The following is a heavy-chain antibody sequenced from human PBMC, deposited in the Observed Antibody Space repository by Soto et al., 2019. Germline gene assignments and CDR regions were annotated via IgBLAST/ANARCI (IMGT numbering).Heavy chain of an antibody. V-gene: IGHV1-24*01. D-gene: IGHD2-8*02. CDR3: ATREEKTIGWYCPWFDP. Sequence: ASVKVSCKVSGYTLTELSMHWVRQAPGKGLEWMGGFDPEDGETIYAQKFQGRVTMTEDTSTDTAYMELSSLRSEDTAVYYCATREEKTIGWYCPWFDPWGQGTLVNGSS. J-gene: IGHJ5*02. CDR1: GYTLTELS. CDR2: FDPEDGET.